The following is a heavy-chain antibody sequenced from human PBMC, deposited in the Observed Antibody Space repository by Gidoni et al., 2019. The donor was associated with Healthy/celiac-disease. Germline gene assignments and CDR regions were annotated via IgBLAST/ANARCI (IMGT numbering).Heavy chain of an antibody. V-gene: IGHV3-9*01. CDR3: ARQQGAEYFQH. J-gene: IGHJ1*01. CDR2: ISWNSGSI. CDR1: GFTFDDYA. Sequence: EVQLVESGGGLVQPGRSLRLSCAASGFTFDDYAMPWVRQAPGKGLEWVSGISWNSGSIGYADSVKGRFTISRDNAKNSLYLQMNSLRAEDTALYYCARQQGAEYFQHWGQGTLVTVSS.